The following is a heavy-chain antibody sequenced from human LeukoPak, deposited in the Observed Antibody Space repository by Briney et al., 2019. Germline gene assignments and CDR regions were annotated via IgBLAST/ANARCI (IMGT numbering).Heavy chain of an antibody. CDR3: AKDEYYYGSGTPNWFDP. Sequence: GGSLRLSCAASGFTFSSYAMHWVRQAPGKGLEWVAVISYDGSNKYYADSVKGRFTISRDNSKNTLYLQMNSLRAEDTAVYYCAKDEYYYGSGTPNWFDPWGQGTLVTVSS. CDR1: GFTFSSYA. CDR2: ISYDGSNK. J-gene: IGHJ5*02. V-gene: IGHV3-30*04. D-gene: IGHD3-10*01.